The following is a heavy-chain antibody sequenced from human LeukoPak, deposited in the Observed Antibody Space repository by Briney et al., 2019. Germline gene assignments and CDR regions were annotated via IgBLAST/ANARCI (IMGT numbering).Heavy chain of an antibody. CDR3: AREGYSYGYAYFDY. Sequence: GGSLRLSCAASGFTVTSYSVNWVRQAPRKGLEWVSSISSSSSYIYYADSVKGRFTISRDNAKNSLYLQMNSLRAEDTAVYYCAREGYSYGYAYFDYWGQGTLVTVSS. J-gene: IGHJ4*02. D-gene: IGHD5-18*01. CDR1: GFTVTSYS. V-gene: IGHV3-21*01. CDR2: ISSSSSYI.